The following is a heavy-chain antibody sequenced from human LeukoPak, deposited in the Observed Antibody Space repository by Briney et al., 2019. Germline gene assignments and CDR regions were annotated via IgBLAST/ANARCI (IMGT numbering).Heavy chain of an antibody. CDR2: IYYSGST. D-gene: IGHD3-10*01. CDR1: GDSISSSSYY. V-gene: IGHV4-39*07. Sequence: SETLSLTCTVSGDSISSSSYYWGWIRQPPGKGLEWIGSIYYSGSTSYNPSLKSRVTISLDTSKNQFSLKLTSVTAADTAVYYCARQGLGSDYYGSGSYYNSGLYGMDVWGQGTTVTVSS. J-gene: IGHJ6*02. CDR3: ARQGLGSDYYGSGSYYNSGLYGMDV.